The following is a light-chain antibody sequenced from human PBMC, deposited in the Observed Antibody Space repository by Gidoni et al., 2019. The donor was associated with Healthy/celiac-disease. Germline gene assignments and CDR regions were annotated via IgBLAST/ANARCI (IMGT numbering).Light chain of an antibody. J-gene: IGKJ4*01. V-gene: IGKV4-1*01. Sequence: VLARSRVSLGESLGESATINCKSSQSVLYSSNNKNYLAWYQQKPGQPPKLLIYWASTRASGVPDLFSGSGSGTDFSLTISSLQAEDVSVYYGHEEFSMPGAFGGGTKVEIK. CDR2: WAS. CDR3: HEEFSMPGA. CDR1: QSVLYSSNNKNY.